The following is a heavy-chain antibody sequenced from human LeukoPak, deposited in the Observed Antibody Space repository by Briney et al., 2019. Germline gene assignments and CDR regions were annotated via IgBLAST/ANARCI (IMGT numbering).Heavy chain of an antibody. D-gene: IGHD5-18*01. V-gene: IGHV3-66*01. J-gene: IGHJ4*02. CDR2: IYSGGST. CDR3: ARALRSGYSYGPVPYFDY. CDR1: GFTVSSNY. Sequence: GGSLRLSCAASGFTVSSNYMSWVRQAPGKGLEWVSVIYSGGSTYYADSVKGRFTISRDNSKNTLYLQMNSLRAEDTAVYYCARALRSGYSYGPVPYFDYWGQGTLVTVSS.